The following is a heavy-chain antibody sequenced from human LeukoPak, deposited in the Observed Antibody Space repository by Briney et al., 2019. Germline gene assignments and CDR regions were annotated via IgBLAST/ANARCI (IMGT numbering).Heavy chain of an antibody. J-gene: IGHJ4*02. V-gene: IGHV4-61*02. Sequence: SETLSLTCTVSGGSISSGSYYWSWIRQPAGKGLEWIGRIYTSGSTNYNPSLKSRVTISVDTSKNQFSLKLSSVTAADTAVYYCARERWLQLRVPLIDYWGQGTLATVSS. D-gene: IGHD5-24*01. CDR3: ARERWLQLRVPLIDY. CDR1: GGSISSGSYY. CDR2: IYTSGST.